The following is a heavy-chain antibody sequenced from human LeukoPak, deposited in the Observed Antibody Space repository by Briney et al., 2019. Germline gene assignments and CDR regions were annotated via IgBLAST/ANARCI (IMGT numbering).Heavy chain of an antibody. D-gene: IGHD6-19*01. CDR2: ISSNGGST. CDR1: GFTFSSYA. CDR3: ARVTRSYSSGWYDY. V-gene: IGHV3-64*01. Sequence: GGSLRLSRAASGFTFSSYAMHWVRRAPGEGLEYVSAISSNGGSTYYANSVKGRFTISRDNSKNTLYLQMGSLRAEDMAVYYCARVTRSYSSGWYDYWGQGTLVTVSS. J-gene: IGHJ4*02.